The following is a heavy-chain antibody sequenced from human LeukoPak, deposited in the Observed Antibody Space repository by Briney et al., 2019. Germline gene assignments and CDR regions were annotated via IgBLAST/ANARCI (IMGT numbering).Heavy chain of an antibody. J-gene: IGHJ4*02. CDR1: GYSFTNYA. CDR2: INTNTGNP. D-gene: IGHD6-13*01. V-gene: IGHV7-4-1*02. Sequence: ASVKVSCKASGYSFTNYAMNWVRQAPGQGLEWMGWINTNTGNPTYAQGFTGRFVFSLDTSVSTAYLQISSLKADDNAVYYCAREGDSSFGYFDYWGQGTLVTVSS. CDR3: AREGDSSFGYFDY.